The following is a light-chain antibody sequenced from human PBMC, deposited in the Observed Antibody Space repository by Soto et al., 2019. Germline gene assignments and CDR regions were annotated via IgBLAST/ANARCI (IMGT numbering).Light chain of an antibody. CDR2: IAS. V-gene: IGKV3-20*01. J-gene: IGKJ2*01. Sequence: EVVLTQSPGTLSLSPGERATLSCWASQSVSRSYLAWYQQKPGQAPRLLIYIASGRATGIPDRFSGSGSGTAFTLTISRLEPEDFAMYYCQQYGSSQYTFGQGTKLEIK. CDR1: QSVSRSY. CDR3: QQYGSSQYT.